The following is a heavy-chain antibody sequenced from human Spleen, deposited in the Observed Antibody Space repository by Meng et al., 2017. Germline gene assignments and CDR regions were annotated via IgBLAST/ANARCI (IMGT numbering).Heavy chain of an antibody. CDR3: ADRPSSSLFDY. Sequence: SGPTLVKPTQTLTLTCTFSGFSLSTSGVGVGWIRQPPGKALEWLALIYCDDAKRYSPSLKGRLTITKDTSKNQVVLTMTNMDPVDTATYYCADRPSSSLFDYWGQGTLVTVSS. CDR2: IYCDDAK. V-gene: IGHV2-5*02. J-gene: IGHJ4*02. D-gene: IGHD6-6*01. CDR1: GFSLSTSGVG.